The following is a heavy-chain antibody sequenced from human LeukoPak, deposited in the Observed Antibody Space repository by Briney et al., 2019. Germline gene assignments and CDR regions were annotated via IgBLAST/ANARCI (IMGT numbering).Heavy chain of an antibody. CDR1: GGSISSYY. CDR3: ARTTRDGYRRYWYFDL. D-gene: IGHD5-24*01. V-gene: IGHV4-59*01. Sequence: SETLSLTCTVSGGSISSYYWSWIRQPPGKGLEWIGYIYYSGSTNYNPSLKSRVTISVDTSKNQFSLKLSSVTAADTAVYYCARTTRDGYRRYWYFDLWGRGTLVTVSS. J-gene: IGHJ2*01. CDR2: IYYSGST.